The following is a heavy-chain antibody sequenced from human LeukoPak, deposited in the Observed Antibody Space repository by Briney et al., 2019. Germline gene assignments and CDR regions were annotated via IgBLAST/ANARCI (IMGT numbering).Heavy chain of an antibody. Sequence: SETLSLTCTVYGGSISSYYWSWLRQPPGKGLEWIGYIYYSGSTNYNPSLKSRVTISVDTSKNQFSLKLSSVTAAATAVYYFSGVTYDSFSGGPSLMDYWGQGTLVTVSS. CDR3: SGVTYDSFSGGPSLMDY. D-gene: IGHD3-16*01. V-gene: IGHV4-59*01. J-gene: IGHJ4*02. CDR1: GGSISSYY. CDR2: IYYSGST.